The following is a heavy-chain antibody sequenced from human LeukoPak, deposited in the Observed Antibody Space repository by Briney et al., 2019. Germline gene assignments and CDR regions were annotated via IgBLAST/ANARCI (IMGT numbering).Heavy chain of an antibody. CDR1: GFTFSSYE. Sequence: PGGSLRLSCAASGFTFSSYEMNWVCQAPGKGLEWVSYISSSGSTIYYADSVKGRFTISRDNAKNSLHLQMNSLRAEDTAVYYCAREYSSSWYWGQGTLVTVSS. CDR2: ISSSGSTI. D-gene: IGHD6-13*01. J-gene: IGHJ4*02. CDR3: AREYSSSWY. V-gene: IGHV3-48*03.